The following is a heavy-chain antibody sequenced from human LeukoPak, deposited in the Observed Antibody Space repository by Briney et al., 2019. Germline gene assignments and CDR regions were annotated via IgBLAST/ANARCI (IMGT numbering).Heavy chain of an antibody. V-gene: IGHV4-39*01. CDR2: IYYSGST. CDR3: ARRRSRAYFEY. D-gene: IGHD6-19*01. J-gene: IGHJ4*02. Sequence: SETLSLTCTVSGGSVSSNSYFWGWIRQPPGKELEWVGSIYYSGSTYYNPSLKSRVTISADTSKNQFSLKLTSVTAADTAVYYCARRRSRAYFEYWGQGTLVTVSS. CDR1: GGSVSSNSYF.